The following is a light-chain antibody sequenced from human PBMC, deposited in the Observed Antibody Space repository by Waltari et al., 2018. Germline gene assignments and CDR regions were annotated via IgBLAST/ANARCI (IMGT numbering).Light chain of an antibody. V-gene: IGLV1-47*01. CDR3: ASWDFRLTVWV. CDR1: RSNVGSNY. Sequence: QSVLTQPPSASGTPGQKVTISCSGGRSNVGSNYVNWYQHFPGSAPKLLFYRDNQRHSGVPARFSVSKSGTSASLGISDLRPEDEADYYCASWDFRLTVWVFGGGSRLTVL. CDR2: RDN. J-gene: IGLJ3*02.